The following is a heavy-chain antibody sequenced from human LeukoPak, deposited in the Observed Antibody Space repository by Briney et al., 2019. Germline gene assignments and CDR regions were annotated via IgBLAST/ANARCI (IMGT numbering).Heavy chain of an antibody. Sequence: ASVKVSCKASGYTFTGYYMHWVRQAPGQGLEWMGWINPNSGGTNYAQKFQGRVTMTRDTSIGTAYMELSRLRSDDTAVYYCAIPLGYCSGGSCYDGVNWFDPWGQGTLVTVSS. CDR3: AIPLGYCSGGSCYDGVNWFDP. CDR1: GYTFTGYY. V-gene: IGHV1-2*02. CDR2: INPNSGGT. D-gene: IGHD2-15*01. J-gene: IGHJ5*02.